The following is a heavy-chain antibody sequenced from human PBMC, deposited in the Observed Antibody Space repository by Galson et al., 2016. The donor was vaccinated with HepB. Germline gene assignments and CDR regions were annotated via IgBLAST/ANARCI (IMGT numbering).Heavy chain of an antibody. CDR2: IYYSGST. CDR3: ARDRGSAAGFDY. D-gene: IGHD6-13*01. CDR1: GGSISNYY. V-gene: IGHV4-59*01. Sequence: TLSLTCTVSGGSISNYYWSRIRQPPGKGLEWIAYIYYSGSTNQNPSLKSRVTISVDTSKNQFSLQLRSVTAADTAVYYCARDRGSAAGFDYWGQGTLVTVSS. J-gene: IGHJ4*02.